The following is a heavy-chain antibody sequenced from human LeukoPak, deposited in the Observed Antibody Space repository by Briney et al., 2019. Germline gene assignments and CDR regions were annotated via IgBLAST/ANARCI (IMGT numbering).Heavy chain of an antibody. V-gene: IGHV1-69*05. D-gene: IGHD5-12*01. CDR3: AREWKWLQPYFDY. CDR2: IIPMFGTT. Sequence: ASVKVSCKAFGGTFGNDAIGWVRQAPGQGLEWVGRIIPMFGTTNYAQKFQDRVTFTTDESTSTAYMELSSLRSEDTAVYYCAREWKWLQPYFDYWGQGTLVTVSS. J-gene: IGHJ4*02. CDR1: GGTFGNDA.